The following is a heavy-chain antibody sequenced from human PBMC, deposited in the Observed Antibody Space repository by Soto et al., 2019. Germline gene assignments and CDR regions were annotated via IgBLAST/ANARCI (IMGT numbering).Heavy chain of an antibody. CDR2: IYYSGST. D-gene: IGHD4-17*01. CDR3: ARIGSDDYGDYVLAFDI. V-gene: IGHV4-59*01. J-gene: IGHJ3*02. CDR1: GGSISSYY. Sequence: SETLSLTCTVSGGSISSYYWSWIRQPPGKGLEWIGYIYYSGSTNYNPSLKSRVTISVDTSKNQFSLKLSSVTAADTAVYYCARIGSDDYGDYVLAFDIWGQGTMVTVSS.